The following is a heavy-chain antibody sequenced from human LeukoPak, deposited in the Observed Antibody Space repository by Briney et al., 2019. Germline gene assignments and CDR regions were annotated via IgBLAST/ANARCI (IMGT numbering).Heavy chain of an antibody. Sequence: PSETLSLTCTVSVGSISSYYWSWIRQPPQKALEWSAYISTSWSTKYIPSIQSRVTISVDTSKNQFALKLTYVTAADTAVYYCARRRGYCSSSSCYGFDRWGQGTLVTVSS. D-gene: IGHD2-2*01. J-gene: IGHJ5*02. CDR2: ISTSWST. CDR3: ARRRGYCSSSSCYGFDR. V-gene: IGHV4-4*08. CDR1: VGSISSYY.